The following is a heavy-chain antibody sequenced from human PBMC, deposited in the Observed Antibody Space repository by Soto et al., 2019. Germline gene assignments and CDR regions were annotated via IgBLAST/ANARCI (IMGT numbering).Heavy chain of an antibody. Sequence: SVKVSCKASGGTFSSYAISWARQAPGQGLEWMGGIIPIFGTANYAQKFQGRVTITADESTSTAYMELSSLRSEDTAVYYCARDSKLGGSGSSDYWGQGTLVTVSS. CDR1: GGTFSSYA. CDR3: ARDSKLGGSGSSDY. CDR2: IIPIFGTA. V-gene: IGHV1-69*13. D-gene: IGHD3-10*01. J-gene: IGHJ4*02.